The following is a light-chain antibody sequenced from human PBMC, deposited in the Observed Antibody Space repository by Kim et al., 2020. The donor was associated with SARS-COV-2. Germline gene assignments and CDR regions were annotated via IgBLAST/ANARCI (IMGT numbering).Light chain of an antibody. Sequence: QRVTITCSGSFSNDGRNTIYGWQQHPGPAPHLLIFGYNHRPSGVPDRFSGSKSGSSASLAISGLQSEDEADYYCAAWDDNLNGVGFGGGTQLTVL. V-gene: IGLV1-44*01. CDR3: AAWDDNLNGVG. CDR1: FSNDGRNT. J-gene: IGLJ2*01. CDR2: GYN.